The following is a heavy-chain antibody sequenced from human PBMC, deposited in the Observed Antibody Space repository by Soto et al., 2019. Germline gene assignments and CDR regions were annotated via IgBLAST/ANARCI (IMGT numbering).Heavy chain of an antibody. Sequence: SGPTLVNPTETLTLTCTVSGFSLSNARMGVSWIRQPPGKALEWLAHIFSNDEKSYSTSLKSRLTISKDTSKSQVVLTMTNMDPVDTATYYCARMSQYSSGWYPTHYYYYYGMDVWGQGTTVTVSS. V-gene: IGHV2-26*01. J-gene: IGHJ6*02. CDR1: GFSLSNARMG. D-gene: IGHD6-19*01. CDR3: ARMSQYSSGWYPTHYYYYYGMDV. CDR2: IFSNDEK.